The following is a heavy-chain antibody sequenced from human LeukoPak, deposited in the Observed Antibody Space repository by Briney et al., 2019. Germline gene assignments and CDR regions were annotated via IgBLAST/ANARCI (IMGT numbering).Heavy chain of an antibody. J-gene: IGHJ4*02. CDR3: ARARNDYDSNGFSLLDY. CDR1: GISFSSHG. D-gene: IGHD3-22*01. CDR2: IWYDGSNI. V-gene: IGHV3-33*01. Sequence: PGGSLRLSCAASGISFSSHGMHWVRQAPGKGLEWVAVIWYDGSNIYYTDSVKGRFTISRDNSKNTLYLQINSLRAEDTALYYCARARNDYDSNGFSLLDYWGQGTLVTVSS.